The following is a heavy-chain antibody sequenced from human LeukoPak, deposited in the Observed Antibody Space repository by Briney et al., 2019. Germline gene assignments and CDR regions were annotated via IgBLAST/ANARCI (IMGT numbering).Heavy chain of an antibody. CDR1: GFTFSSYA. CDR3: AKLTHDGYASGWYLIVDYFDY. CDR2: NSGSGGST. Sequence: GGSLRLSCAASGFTFSSYAMSWVRQAAGKGLEWVSTNSGSGGSTYSADSVKGRFTISRDNSKNTLYLQMNSLRAEDTAVYYCAKLTHDGYASGWYLIVDYFDYWGQGTLVTVSS. J-gene: IGHJ4*02. V-gene: IGHV3-23*01. D-gene: IGHD6-19*01.